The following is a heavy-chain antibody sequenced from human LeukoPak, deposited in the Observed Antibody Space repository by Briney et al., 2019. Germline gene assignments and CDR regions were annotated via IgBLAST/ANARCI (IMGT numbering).Heavy chain of an antibody. D-gene: IGHD3-10*01. CDR2: IFYTGST. CDR1: GGSFSGYY. J-gene: IGHJ3*02. Sequence: SETLSLTCAVYGGSFSGYYWGWVRQPPGKALEWIGNIFYTGSTYYSPSLKSRVTISLDTSRNQFSLRLNSVTAADTAVYYCAKSNGYGLIDIWGQGTMVTVSS. CDR3: AKSNGYGLIDI. V-gene: IGHV4-34*12.